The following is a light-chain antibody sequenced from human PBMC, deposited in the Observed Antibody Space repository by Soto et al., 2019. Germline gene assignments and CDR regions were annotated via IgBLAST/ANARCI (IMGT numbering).Light chain of an antibody. Sequence: DIVMTQSPDSLAVSLGERATINCKSSQSVLYSSNKKNYLAWYQQKPGQPPKLLIYWASTRESGVPDRFSGSGSGTDFTLTISSLQAEDVAVYSCQQYYTSRTFGQGTKVEIK. J-gene: IGKJ1*01. CDR2: WAS. V-gene: IGKV4-1*01. CDR1: QSVLYSSNKKNY. CDR3: QQYYTSRT.